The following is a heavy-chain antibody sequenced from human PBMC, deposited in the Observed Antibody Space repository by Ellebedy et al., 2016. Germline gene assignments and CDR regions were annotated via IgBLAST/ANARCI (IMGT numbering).Heavy chain of an antibody. V-gene: IGHV3-43*01. J-gene: IGHJ1*01. CDR1: GFTFDDYT. CDR2: ITWDGGTT. Sequence: GGSLRLXCEVSGFTFDDYTFNWVRQVPGVGLEWVSLITWDGGTTTYGDSVEGRFTISRDNSKNSLFLHMTNLRLEDTAFYYCAVYFYGDNPFQYWGQGTLVTVSS. CDR3: AVYFYGDNPFQY. D-gene: IGHD4-17*01.